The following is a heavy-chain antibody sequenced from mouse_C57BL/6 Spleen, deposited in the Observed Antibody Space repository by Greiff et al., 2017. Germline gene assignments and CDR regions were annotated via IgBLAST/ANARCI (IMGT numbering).Heavy chain of an antibody. CDR3: ARGTTVVATDY. CDR2: IYPGSGST. J-gene: IGHJ2*01. V-gene: IGHV1-55*01. Sequence: LKQPGAELVKPGASVKMSCKASGYTFTSYWITWVKQRPGQGLEWIGDIYPGSGSTNYNEKFKSKATLTVDTSSSTAYMQLSSLTSEDSAVYYCARGTTVVATDYWGQGTTLTVSS. D-gene: IGHD1-1*01. CDR1: GYTFTSYW.